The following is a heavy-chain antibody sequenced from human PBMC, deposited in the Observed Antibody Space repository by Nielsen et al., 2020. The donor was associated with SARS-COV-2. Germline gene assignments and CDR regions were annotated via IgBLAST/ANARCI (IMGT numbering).Heavy chain of an antibody. V-gene: IGHV3-30*03. J-gene: IGHJ3*02. D-gene: IGHD1-1*01. Sequence: GGSLRLSCAASGFTFSSYGMHWVRQAPGKGLEWVAVISYDGSNKYYADSVKGRFTISRDNSKNTLYLQMNSLRAEDTAVYYCARDDGFGTTYAFDIWGQGTMVTVSS. CDR2: ISYDGSNK. CDR1: GFTFSSYG. CDR3: ARDDGFGTTYAFDI.